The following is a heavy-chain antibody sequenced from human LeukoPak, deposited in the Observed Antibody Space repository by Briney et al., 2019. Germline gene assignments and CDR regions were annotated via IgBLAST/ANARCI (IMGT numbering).Heavy chain of an antibody. CDR3: ARDLAGAKYYYYGMDV. Sequence: AEGSLRLSCAASGFTFNYFWMHWVRQAPGKGLEWVSYISSSGSTIYYADSVKGRFTISRDNAKNSLYLQMNSLRAEDTAVYYCARDLAGAKYYYYGMDVWGQGTTVTVSS. D-gene: IGHD1-26*01. V-gene: IGHV3-48*04. CDR2: ISSSGSTI. J-gene: IGHJ6*02. CDR1: GFTFNYFW.